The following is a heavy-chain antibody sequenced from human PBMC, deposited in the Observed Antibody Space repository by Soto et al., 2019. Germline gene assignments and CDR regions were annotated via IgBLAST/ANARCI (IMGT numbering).Heavy chain of an antibody. Sequence: SETLSLTCAVYGGSFSGYYWSWIRQPPGKGLEWIGEINHSGSTNYNPSLKSRVTISVDTSKNQFSLKLSSVTAADTAVYYCARQGYWSSTSCYFPNWFDPWGQGTLVTVSS. CDR1: GGSFSGYY. CDR2: INHSGST. V-gene: IGHV4-34*01. CDR3: ARQGYWSSTSCYFPNWFDP. J-gene: IGHJ5*02. D-gene: IGHD2-2*01.